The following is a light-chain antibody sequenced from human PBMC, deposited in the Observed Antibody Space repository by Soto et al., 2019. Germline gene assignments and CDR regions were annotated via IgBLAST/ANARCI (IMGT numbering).Light chain of an antibody. CDR2: GNA. Sequence: QSVLTQPPSVSGAPGQRVTISCTGGSSNIGAGYDVHWYQQLPGTAPKFFIYGNANRPSGVPDRFSGSKSGTSASLAITGLQAEDEAHYYCAAWDDRLWGLYVFGIGTKVIVL. V-gene: IGLV1-40*01. CDR3: AAWDDRLWGLYV. CDR1: SSNIGAGYD. J-gene: IGLJ1*01.